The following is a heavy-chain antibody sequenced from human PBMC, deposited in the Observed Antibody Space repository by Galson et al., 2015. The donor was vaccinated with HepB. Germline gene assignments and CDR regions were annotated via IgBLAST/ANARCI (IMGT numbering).Heavy chain of an antibody. D-gene: IGHD6-6*01. CDR3: AKDPPHSRSPYYGMDV. Sequence: SLRLSCAASGFTFSSYAMSWVRQAPGKGLEWVSAISGSGGSTYYADSVKGRFTISRDNSKKTLDLQMNSLRAEDTAIYYCAKDPPHSRSPYYGMDVWGQGTTVTVSS. CDR1: GFTFSSYA. J-gene: IGHJ6*02. V-gene: IGHV3-23*01. CDR2: ISGSGGST.